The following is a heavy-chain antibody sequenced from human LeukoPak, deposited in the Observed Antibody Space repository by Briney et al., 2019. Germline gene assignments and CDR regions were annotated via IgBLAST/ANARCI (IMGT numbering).Heavy chain of an antibody. CDR3: ARVPILWFGESFFDY. J-gene: IGHJ4*02. Sequence: ASVKVSCKASGYTFTSYGISWVRQAPGQGLEWMGWISAYNGNINYAQKLQGRVTMTTDTSTSTAYMALRSLRSDDTAVYYCARVPILWFGESFFDYWGQGTLVTVSS. CDR1: GYTFTSYG. D-gene: IGHD3-10*01. CDR2: ISAYNGNI. V-gene: IGHV1-18*01.